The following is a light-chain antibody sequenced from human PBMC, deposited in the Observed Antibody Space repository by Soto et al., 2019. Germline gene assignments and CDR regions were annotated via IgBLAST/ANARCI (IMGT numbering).Light chain of an antibody. J-gene: IGKJ5*01. CDR1: QGVXSN. V-gene: IGKV3-15*01. CDR3: QQYNNWSTRT. Sequence: IVLTQCPGTLSLSPGERATLSCMASQGVXSNFAWYETKPGQAPRILIXGESTRATGIPARFNGSGSGTELTLTISSLQSEDVAVYYCQQYNNWSTRTFGQGTRLEIK. CDR2: GES.